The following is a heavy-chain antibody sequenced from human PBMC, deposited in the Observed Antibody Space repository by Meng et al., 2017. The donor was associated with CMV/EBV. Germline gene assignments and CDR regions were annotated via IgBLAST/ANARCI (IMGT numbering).Heavy chain of an antibody. CDR3: ARSSYYDSSGYYYLGGMDV. D-gene: IGHD3-22*01. CDR1: GGSISSYY. J-gene: IGHJ6*02. Sequence: SETLSLTCTVSGGSISSYYWSWIRQPPGKGLEWIGYIYYSGSTNYNPSHKSRVTISVDTSKNQFSLKLSSVTAADTAVYYCARSSYYDSSGYYYLGGMDVWGQGTTVTVSS. CDR2: IYYSGST. V-gene: IGHV4-59*01.